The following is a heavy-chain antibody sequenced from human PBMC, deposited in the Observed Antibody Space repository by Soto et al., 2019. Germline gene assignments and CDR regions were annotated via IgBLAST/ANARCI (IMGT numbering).Heavy chain of an antibody. V-gene: IGHV3-23*01. CDR1: GFTFSSYA. Sequence: GGSLRLSCAASGFTFSSYAMSWVRQAPGKGLEWVSAISGSGGSTYYADSAKGRFTSSRDNSKNTLYLQMNSLRAEDTAVYYCAKSIRYFDWLPLAAFDYWGQGTLVTVSS. D-gene: IGHD3-9*01. CDR3: AKSIRYFDWLPLAAFDY. CDR2: ISGSGGST. J-gene: IGHJ4*02.